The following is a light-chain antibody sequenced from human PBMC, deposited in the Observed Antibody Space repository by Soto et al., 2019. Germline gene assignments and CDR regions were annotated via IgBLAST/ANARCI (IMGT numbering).Light chain of an antibody. V-gene: IGLV2-11*01. CDR2: DVS. CDR3: CSYAGSYTWV. J-gene: IGLJ1*01. Sequence: QCVLTQARSGSGSPGQSVTISCTGTSSDVGGYNYVSWYQQHPGKAPKLMIYDVSKRPSGVPDRFSGSKSGNTASLTISGLQAEDEADYYCCSYAGSYTWVFGTGTKVTVL. CDR1: SSDVGGYNY.